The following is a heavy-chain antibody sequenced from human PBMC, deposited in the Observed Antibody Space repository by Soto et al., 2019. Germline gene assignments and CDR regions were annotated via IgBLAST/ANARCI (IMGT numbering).Heavy chain of an antibody. CDR3: ATDLGYCNSSGCFRNWFDP. J-gene: IGHJ5*02. CDR2: ISTYDDKT. D-gene: IGHD2-2*03. Sequence: QVQLVQSGAEVKTPGASVKVSCRASGYSFRTHGISWVRQAPRQGLEWMGWISTYDDKTNFPQKFQGRITMTTDTSTSTAYIELRSLRSDDTSVYFCATDLGYCNSSGCFRNWFDPWGQGTLVTVSS. CDR1: GYSFRTHG. V-gene: IGHV1-18*01.